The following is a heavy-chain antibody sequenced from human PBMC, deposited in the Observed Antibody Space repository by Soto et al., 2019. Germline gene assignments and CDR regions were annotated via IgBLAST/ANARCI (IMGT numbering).Heavy chain of an antibody. J-gene: IGHJ6*02. CDR3: ATERRLRYFDWSPPRYYYGMDV. CDR1: GYTLTELS. Sequence: ASVKVSCKVSGYTLTELSMHWVRQAPGKGLEWMGGFDPEDGETIYAQKFQGRVTMTEDKSTDTAYMELSSLRSEETAVYYCATERRLRYFDWSPPRYYYGMDVWGQGTTVTVSS. V-gene: IGHV1-24*01. D-gene: IGHD3-9*01. CDR2: FDPEDGET.